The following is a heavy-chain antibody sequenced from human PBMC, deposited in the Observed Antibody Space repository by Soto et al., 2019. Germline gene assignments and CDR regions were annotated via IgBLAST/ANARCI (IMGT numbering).Heavy chain of an antibody. CDR3: AKDQTGISSSTDFDY. D-gene: IGHD6-6*01. CDR1: GFTFSSYA. V-gene: IGHV3-23*01. J-gene: IGHJ4*02. CDR2: ISSSGVDT. Sequence: PGGSLRPSCAASGFTFSSYAMNWVRQAPGKGLEWVSTISSSGVDTYYAASVKGRFTISRDNSKNTLYLQMSSLRAEDTAVYYCAKDQTGISSSTDFDYWGQGTLVTVS.